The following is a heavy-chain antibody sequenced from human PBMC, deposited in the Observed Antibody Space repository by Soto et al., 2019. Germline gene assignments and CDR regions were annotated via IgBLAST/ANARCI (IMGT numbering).Heavy chain of an antibody. CDR2: IYPSVSS. Sequence: SETLSLTCSVSGFAISRGYYWSWVRQPPGKGLEWIGSIYPSVSSYHNPSLETRVRLSIDTSKNQFTLNLSSVTAADTALYYCAREKVGTTFFDNWGQGIQVTVSS. CDR3: AREKVGTTFFDN. J-gene: IGHJ4*02. D-gene: IGHD1-1*01. V-gene: IGHV4-38-2*02. CDR1: GFAISRGYY.